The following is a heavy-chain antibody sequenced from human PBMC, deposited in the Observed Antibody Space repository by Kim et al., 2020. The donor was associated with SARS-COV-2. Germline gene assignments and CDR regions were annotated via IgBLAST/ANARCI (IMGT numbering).Heavy chain of an antibody. D-gene: IGHD3-9*01. CDR2: IIPIFGTA. Sequence: SVKVSCKASGGTFSSYAISWVRQAPGQGLEWMGGIIPIFGTANYAQKFQGRVTITADESTSTAYMELSSLRSEDTAVYYCATRDVGRYDILTGYFNGWFDPWGQGTLVTVSS. V-gene: IGHV1-69*13. J-gene: IGHJ5*02. CDR1: GGTFSSYA. CDR3: ATRDVGRYDILTGYFNGWFDP.